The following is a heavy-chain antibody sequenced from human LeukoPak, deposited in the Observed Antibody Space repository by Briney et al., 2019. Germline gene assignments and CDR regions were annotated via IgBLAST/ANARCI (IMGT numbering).Heavy chain of an antibody. J-gene: IGHJ3*02. D-gene: IGHD6-19*01. CDR1: GDSVSSNTAA. V-gene: IGHV6-1*01. CDR3: AREVAGTWAFDI. Sequence: SQTLSLTCAISGDSVSSNTAAWNWIRQSQSEGLKWLGRTFYRSNWYDDYAASVKSRITINPDTSNNHFSLHLKSVTPEDTAVYYCAREVAGTWAFDIWGQGTRVTVSS. CDR2: TFYRSNWYD.